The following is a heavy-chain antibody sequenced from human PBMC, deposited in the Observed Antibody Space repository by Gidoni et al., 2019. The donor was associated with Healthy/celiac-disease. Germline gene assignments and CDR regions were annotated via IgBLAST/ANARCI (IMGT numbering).Heavy chain of an antibody. CDR1: GFTFSSYA. CDR2: ISYDGSNK. V-gene: IGHV3-30*04. CDR3: ARDTAGDIVVVPAAIDY. Sequence: QVQLVESGGGVVQPGRSLRLSCAASGFTFSSYAMHWVRQAPGKGLEGVAVISYDGSNKYYADSVKGRFTISRDNSKNTLYLQMNSLRAEDTAVYYCARDTAGDIVVVPAAIDYWGQGTLVTVSS. D-gene: IGHD2-2*02. J-gene: IGHJ4*02.